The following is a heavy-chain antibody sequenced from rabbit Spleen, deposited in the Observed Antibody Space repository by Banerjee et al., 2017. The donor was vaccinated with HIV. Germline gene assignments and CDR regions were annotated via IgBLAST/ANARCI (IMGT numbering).Heavy chain of an antibody. V-gene: IGHV1S40*01. CDR1: GFSFSFSNY. J-gene: IGHJ4*01. CDR2: IAAGVSGTT. Sequence: QSLEESGGDLVKPGASLTLTCTASGFSFSFSNYLCWVRQPPGKGPEWIACIAAGVSGTTYYATWAKGRFTISNPSSTTVTLQMTSLTGADTATYFCAKWQNAYYLDLWGQGTLVTVS. CDR3: AKWQNAYYLDL. D-gene: IGHD3-1*01.